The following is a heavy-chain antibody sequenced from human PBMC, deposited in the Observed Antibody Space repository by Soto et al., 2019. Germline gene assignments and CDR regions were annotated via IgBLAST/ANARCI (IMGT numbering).Heavy chain of an antibody. D-gene: IGHD1-1*01. V-gene: IGHV4-4*07. CDR3: VRDGTKTLRDWFDP. Sequence: ETLSLTCTVSGASISGYYWSWIRKSAGKGLEWIGRIYATGTTDYNPSLKSRVMMSVDTSKKQFSLKLRSVTAADTAVYYCVRDGTKTLRDWFDPWGQGISVTVYS. J-gene: IGHJ5*02. CDR1: GASISGYY. CDR2: IYATGTT.